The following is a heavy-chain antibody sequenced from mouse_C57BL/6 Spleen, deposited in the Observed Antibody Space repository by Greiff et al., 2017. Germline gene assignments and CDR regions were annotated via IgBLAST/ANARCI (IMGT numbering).Heavy chain of an antibody. Sequence: VMLVESGAELVKPGASVKISCKASGYAFSSYWMNWVKQRPGKGLEWIGQIYPGDGDTNYNGKFKGKATLTADKSSSTAYMQLSSLTSEDSAVYFCARGGDLGQWFAYWGQGTLVTVSA. V-gene: IGHV1-80*01. CDR1: GYAFSSYW. J-gene: IGHJ3*01. CDR3: ARGGDLGQWFAY. D-gene: IGHD3-3*01. CDR2: IYPGDGDT.